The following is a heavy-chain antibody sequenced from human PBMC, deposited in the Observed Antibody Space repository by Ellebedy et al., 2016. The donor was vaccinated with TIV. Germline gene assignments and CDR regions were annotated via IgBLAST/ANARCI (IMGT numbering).Heavy chain of an antibody. CDR2: ISGSGSSP. V-gene: IGHV3-23*01. CDR1: GFTFSTYA. D-gene: IGHD6-19*01. CDR3: AKAEVGVSGWKT. J-gene: IGHJ4*02. Sequence: GESLKISCAASGFTFSTYAMSWVRQTPGKGLEWVSAISGSGSSPYYADAVTGRFTISRDNSKNKLYLQMSSLRVEDTAVYFCAKAEVGVSGWKTWGQGTLVTVSS.